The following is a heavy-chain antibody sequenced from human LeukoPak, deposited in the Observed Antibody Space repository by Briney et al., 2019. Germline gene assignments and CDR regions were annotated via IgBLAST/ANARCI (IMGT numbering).Heavy chain of an antibody. CDR2: ISHDGNTG. D-gene: IGHD3-16*01. Sequence: GGSLRLSCAASKFMFSACNMHWVRQVPGKGLEWLAIISHDGNTGHYADSVKGRFTISRDNSKDTVDLQMNSLRADDTAVYYCARDFNWAFDYWGQGTLVTVSP. V-gene: IGHV3-30-3*01. CDR3: ARDFNWAFDY. CDR1: KFMFSACN. J-gene: IGHJ4*02.